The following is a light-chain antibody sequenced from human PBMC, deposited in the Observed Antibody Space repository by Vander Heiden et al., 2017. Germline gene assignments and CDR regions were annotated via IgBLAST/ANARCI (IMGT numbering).Light chain of an antibody. CDR1: QSVSSSY. CDR3: QQYGSSPLYT. V-gene: IGKV3-20*01. CDR2: GAS. J-gene: IGKJ2*01. Sequence: EIVLTQSPGTLSLSSGERATLSCRASQSVSSSYLAWYQQKPGQAPRLRIYGASSRATGIPDRFSGSGSGTDFTLTISRLEPEDFAVYYCQQYGSSPLYTFGQGTKLEIK.